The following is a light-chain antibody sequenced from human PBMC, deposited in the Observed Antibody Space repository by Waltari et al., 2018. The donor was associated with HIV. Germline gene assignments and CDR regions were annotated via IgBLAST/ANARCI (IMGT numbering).Light chain of an antibody. V-gene: IGKV1-17*01. Sequence: SPSSLSASVGDRVTITCRASQGIRNDLDWYQHKPGKAPKSLIYTASSLQRGVPSRFSGSGSVTEFTLTISSLQPEDFATYYCLQHNTYPWTFGQGTKVEMK. CDR1: QGIRND. J-gene: IGKJ1*01. CDR3: LQHNTYPWT. CDR2: TAS.